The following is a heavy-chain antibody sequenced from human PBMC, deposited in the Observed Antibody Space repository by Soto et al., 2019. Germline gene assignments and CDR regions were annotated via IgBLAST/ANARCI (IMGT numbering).Heavy chain of an antibody. D-gene: IGHD5-18*01. CDR1: GFTFSSSA. CDR3: AADGQYSSYYIMDV. J-gene: IGHJ6*02. CDR2: IVVGSGKT. V-gene: IGHV1-58*01. Sequence: SVKVSCKGSGFTFSSSAVQWVRQARRQRLEWIGWIVVGSGKTNYAQKFQERVTITRDMSTSTAYMELSSLRSEDTALYYCAADGQYSSYYIMDVWGQGTTVTVSS.